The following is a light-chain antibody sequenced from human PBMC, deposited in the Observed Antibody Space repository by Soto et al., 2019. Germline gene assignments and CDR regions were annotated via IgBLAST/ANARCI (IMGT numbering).Light chain of an antibody. J-gene: IGKJ5*01. CDR1: QSVLYSSNNKNY. CDR3: QQYYSTSSIT. V-gene: IGKV4-1*01. Sequence: DIVMTQSPDSLAVSLGERATINCKSSQSVLYSSNNKNYLAWYQQKPGQPPKLLINWASTRESGVPDRFSGSGSGTDFTLTISSLQAEDVAVYYCQQYYSTSSITFGQGTRLEIK. CDR2: WAS.